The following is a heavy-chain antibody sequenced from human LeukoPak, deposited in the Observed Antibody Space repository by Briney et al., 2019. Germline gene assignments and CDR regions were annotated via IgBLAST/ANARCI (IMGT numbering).Heavy chain of an antibody. V-gene: IGHV1-69*13. CDR3: ARLNFDWLLGWFDP. CDR2: IIPIFGTA. J-gene: IGHJ5*02. D-gene: IGHD3-9*01. Sequence: SVKVSCKASGGTFSSYAISWVRQAPGQGLEWMGGIIPIFGTANYAQKFQGRVTITADESTSTAYMELSSLRSEDTAVYYCARLNFDWLLGWFDPWGQGTLVTVSS. CDR1: GGTFSSYA.